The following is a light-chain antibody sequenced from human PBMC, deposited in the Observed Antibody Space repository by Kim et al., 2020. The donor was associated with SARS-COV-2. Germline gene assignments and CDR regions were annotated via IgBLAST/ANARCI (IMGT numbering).Light chain of an antibody. CDR3: QVWDSSSEHRV. Sequence: APGRTARITCGGKNMGSKRVRGYQQKPGQAPVMVIYYDSDRPSGIPERFSGSNSGNTATLTISRVEAGDEADYYCQVWDSSSEHRVFGGGTQLTVL. J-gene: IGLJ3*02. CDR1: NMGSKR. CDR2: YDS. V-gene: IGLV3-21*04.